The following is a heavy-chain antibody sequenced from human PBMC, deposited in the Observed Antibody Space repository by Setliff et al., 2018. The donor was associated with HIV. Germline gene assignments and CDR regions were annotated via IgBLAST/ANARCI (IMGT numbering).Heavy chain of an antibody. V-gene: IGHV4-38-2*01. J-gene: IGHJ4*02. CDR2: IYHSGST. CDR1: GYSISSGYY. Sequence: SETLSLTCAVSGYSISSGYYWGWIRQPPGKGLGWIGSIYHSGSTYYNPSLKSRVTISVDTSKNQFSLKLTSVTAADTAVYYCARRRDFDYWGQGTLVTVSS. CDR3: ARRRDFDY.